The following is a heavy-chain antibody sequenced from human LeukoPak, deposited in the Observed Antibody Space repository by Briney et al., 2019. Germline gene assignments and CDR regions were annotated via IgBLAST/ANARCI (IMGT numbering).Heavy chain of an antibody. CDR3: ASRYYDYVWGSYRYTVYFDY. V-gene: IGHV3-7*01. D-gene: IGHD3-16*02. CDR1: GSTFSSYW. J-gene: IGHJ4*02. Sequence: GGSLRLSCAASGSTFSSYWMSWVRQAPGKGLEWVANIKQDGSEKYYVDSVKGRFTISRDNAKNSLYLQMNSLRAEDTAVYYCASRYYDYVWGSYRYTVYFDYWGQGTLVTVSS. CDR2: IKQDGSEK.